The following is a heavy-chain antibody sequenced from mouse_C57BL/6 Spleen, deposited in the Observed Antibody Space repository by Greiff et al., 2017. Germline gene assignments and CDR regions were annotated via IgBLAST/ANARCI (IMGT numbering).Heavy chain of an antibody. V-gene: IGHV1-61*01. CDR2: IYPSDSET. CDR1: GYTFTSYW. Sequence: QVQLQQPGAELVRPGSSVKLSCKASGYTFTSYWMDWVKQRPGQGLEWIGNIYPSDSETHYNQKFKDKATLTVNKSTSTAYMKLRSLTSADSAVYYCARTRYAMDYWGQGTSVTVSS. J-gene: IGHJ4*01. CDR3: ARTRYAMDY.